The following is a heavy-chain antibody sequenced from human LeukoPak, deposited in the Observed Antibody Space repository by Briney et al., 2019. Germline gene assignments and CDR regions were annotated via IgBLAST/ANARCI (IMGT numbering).Heavy chain of an antibody. J-gene: IGHJ6*02. Sequence: GGSLRLSCAASGFTFSSYWMSWVRQAPGKGLEWVANIRQDESEKYYVDSVKGRFTISRDNAKNSLYLQMNSLRAEDTAVYYCARADYGYYYYGMDVWGQGTTVTVSS. CDR2: IRQDESEK. V-gene: IGHV3-7*04. D-gene: IGHD4-17*01. CDR3: ARADYGYYYYGMDV. CDR1: GFTFSSYW.